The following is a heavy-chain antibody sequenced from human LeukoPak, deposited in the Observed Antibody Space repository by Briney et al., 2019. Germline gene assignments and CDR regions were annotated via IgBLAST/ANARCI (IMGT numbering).Heavy chain of an antibody. CDR3: VXDXXXXXYXMEV. V-gene: IGHV3-30*18. CDR2: ISNDGSRK. J-gene: IGHJ6*01. Sequence: GGSLRLSCVASGFAFNSYGMHWVRQAPGKELEWVAVISNDGSRKYYTDSVKGRFTISRDDSKNTLYLQMNGLRVEDTAVYYCVXDXXXXXYXMEVWGXGTTVIVS. CDR1: GFAFNSYG.